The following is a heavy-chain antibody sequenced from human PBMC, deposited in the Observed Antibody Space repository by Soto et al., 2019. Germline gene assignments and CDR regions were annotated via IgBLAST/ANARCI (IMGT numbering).Heavy chain of an antibody. D-gene: IGHD4-17*01. Sequence: QVQLVQSGAEVKKPGSSVKVSCKASADTFNSYSLSWLRQAPGQRLEWMGGITPVFGTADYAQRFEDRLTITADDSTSTVYMELSSLRSDDRAVYYCARSLEGPTVTNWFDPWGQGALVTVSS. V-gene: IGHV1-69*01. J-gene: IGHJ5*02. CDR3: ARSLEGPTVTNWFDP. CDR1: ADTFNSYS. CDR2: ITPVFGTA.